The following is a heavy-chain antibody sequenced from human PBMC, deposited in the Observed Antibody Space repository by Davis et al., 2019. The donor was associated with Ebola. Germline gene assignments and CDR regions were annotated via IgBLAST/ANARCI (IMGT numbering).Heavy chain of an antibody. V-gene: IGHV3-23*01. J-gene: IGHJ6*02. D-gene: IGHD2-8*01. Sequence: GESLKISCTDSVITFSSYAMTWVRQAPGKGLEWVSAISGSGGSTYYADSVKGRFTISRDNSKKTLYLQMNSLRAEDTAVYYCAREVLIVLMENYYGMDVWGQGTTVTVSS. CDR1: VITFSSYA. CDR3: AREVLIVLMENYYGMDV. CDR2: ISGSGGST.